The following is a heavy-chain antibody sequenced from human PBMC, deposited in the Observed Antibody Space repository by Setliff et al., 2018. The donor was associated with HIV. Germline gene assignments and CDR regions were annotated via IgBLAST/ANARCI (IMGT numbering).Heavy chain of an antibody. CDR1: GYSFFSSW. D-gene: IGHD3-16*02. Sequence: PGESLKISCQSSGYSFFSSWIAWVRQMPGKGLEWMGIIYPGDSDTRYSPSFQGQVTISADKSINTAYLQWSSLKASDTAMYYCARLETFGGVIADYFDYWGQGTLVTVSS. CDR2: IYPGDSDT. J-gene: IGHJ4*02. V-gene: IGHV5-51*01. CDR3: ARLETFGGVIADYFDY.